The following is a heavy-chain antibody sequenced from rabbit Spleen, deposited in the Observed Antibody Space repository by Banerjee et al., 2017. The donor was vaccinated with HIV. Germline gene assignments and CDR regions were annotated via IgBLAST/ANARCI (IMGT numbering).Heavy chain of an antibody. Sequence: QEQLKESGGGLVQPGGSLKLSCKVSGFDFSGYYMSWVRQAPGKGLEWIGYIDPVFGSTYYAIWVNGRFTISRTSSTTVTLRMTSLTAADRAAYFCARDLVGVIGWNFYLWGQGTLVTVS. V-gene: IGHV1S39*01. D-gene: IGHD5-1*01. CDR3: ARDLVGVIGWNFYL. J-gene: IGHJ3*01. CDR2: IDPVFGST. CDR1: GFDFSGYYM.